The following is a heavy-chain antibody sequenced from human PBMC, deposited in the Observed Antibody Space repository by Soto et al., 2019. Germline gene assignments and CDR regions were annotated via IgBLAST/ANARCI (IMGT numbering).Heavy chain of an antibody. CDR1: GYSFTSYW. J-gene: IGHJ6*02. D-gene: IGHD6-6*01. Sequence: RGESLKISCKGSGYSFTSYWISWVRQMPGKGLEWMGRIDPSDSYTNYSPSFQGHVTISADKSISTAYLQWSSLKASDTAMYYCARRVRGYSSSAGYYYGMDVWGQGTTVTVSS. CDR3: ARRVRGYSSSAGYYYGMDV. CDR2: IDPSDSYT. V-gene: IGHV5-10-1*01.